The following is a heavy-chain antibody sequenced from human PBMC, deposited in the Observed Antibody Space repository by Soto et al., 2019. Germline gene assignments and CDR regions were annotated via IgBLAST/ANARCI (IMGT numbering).Heavy chain of an antibody. CDR2: IYYSGST. CDR1: GFTFSNAW. V-gene: IGHV4-59*06. CDR3: ARDTNYYDSSGYYYVGVFDY. J-gene: IGHJ4*02. Sequence: VQLVESGGALVKPGGSLRLSCAASGFTFSNAWMSWVRQAPGKGLEWVGYIYYSGSTYYNPSLKSRVTISVDTSKNQFSLKLSSVTAADTAVYYCARDTNYYDSSGYYYVGVFDYWGQGTLVTVSS. D-gene: IGHD3-22*01.